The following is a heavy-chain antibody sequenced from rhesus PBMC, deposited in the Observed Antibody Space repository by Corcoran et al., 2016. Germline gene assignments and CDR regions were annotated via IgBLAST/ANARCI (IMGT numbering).Heavy chain of an antibody. CDR2: IYGGGGGS. CDR3: TRTAYTYHNGRFDV. V-gene: IGHV4-169*01. Sequence: QLQVQESGPGLVKPAETLSLTCAVSGDPVSSSFWSWIRQAPGKGLEWIGYIYGGGGGSNYNPSLKSRVVLSVDTAKSEVSLRLASMTAADTAVYYCTRTAYTYHNGRFDVWGPGVLVTVSS. J-gene: IGHJ5-1*01. D-gene: IGHD3-3*01. CDR1: GDPVSSSF.